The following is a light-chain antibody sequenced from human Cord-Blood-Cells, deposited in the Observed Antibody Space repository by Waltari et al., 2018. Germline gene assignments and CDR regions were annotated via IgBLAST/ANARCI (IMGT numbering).Light chain of an antibody. CDR3: SSYTSSSTLV. J-gene: IGLJ1*01. V-gene: IGLV2-14*01. Sequence: QSALTQPASVSGSPGQSITISCTGTSSDVGGYNYVSWYQQHPGKAPKLMLYDVSNRPLGVSNRFSGSKSGNTASLTISGLQAEDEADYYCSSYTSSSTLVFGTGTKVTVL. CDR2: DVS. CDR1: SSDVGGYNY.